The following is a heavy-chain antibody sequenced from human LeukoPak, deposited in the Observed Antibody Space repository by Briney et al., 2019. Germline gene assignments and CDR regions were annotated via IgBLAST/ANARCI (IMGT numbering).Heavy chain of an antibody. D-gene: IGHD7-27*01. CDR3: ALTGDQDYYYGMDV. CDR2: IYYSGST. J-gene: IGHJ6*02. Sequence: TSETLSLTCTVSGGSISSYYWSWIRQPPGKGLEWIGYIYYSGSTNYNPSLKSRVTISVDTSTNQFSLKLSSVTAADTAVYYCALTGDQDYYYGMDVWGQGTTVTVSS. V-gene: IGHV4-59*01. CDR1: GGSISSYY.